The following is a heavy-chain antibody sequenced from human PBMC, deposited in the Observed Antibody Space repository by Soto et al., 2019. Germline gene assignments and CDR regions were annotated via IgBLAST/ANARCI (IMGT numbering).Heavy chain of an antibody. CDR2: IIPIFGTA. CDR3: AINTSGYQIWSNHWFDP. J-gene: IGHJ5*02. CDR1: GGTFSSYA. D-gene: IGHD3-3*01. Sequence: QVQLVQSGAEVKKPGSSVKVSCKASGGTFSSYAISWVRQAPGQGLEWMGGIIPIFGTANYAQKFQGRVTITADESTSTAYMELSSLRSEDTAVYYCAINTSGYQIWSNHWFDPWGQGTLVTVSS. V-gene: IGHV1-69*12.